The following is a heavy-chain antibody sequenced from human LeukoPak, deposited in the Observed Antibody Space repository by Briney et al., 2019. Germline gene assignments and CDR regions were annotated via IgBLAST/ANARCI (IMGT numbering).Heavy chain of an antibody. CDR3: AKAGFTTYYFDY. D-gene: IGHD1-14*01. V-gene: IGHV3-9*01. CDR1: GFTFDDYA. J-gene: IGHJ4*02. Sequence: GRSLRLSCAASGFTFDDYAMHWVRQAPGKGLEWVSGISWNSGSIGYADSVKGRFTISRDNAKNSLYLQMNSLRAEDTALYYCAKAGFTTYYFDYWGQGTLVTVSS. CDR2: ISWNSGSI.